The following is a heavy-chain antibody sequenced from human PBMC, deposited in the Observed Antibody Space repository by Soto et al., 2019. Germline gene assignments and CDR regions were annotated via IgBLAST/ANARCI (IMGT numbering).Heavy chain of an antibody. CDR3: ASRHQYGDYVSESGGAFDI. CDR1: GGTFSSCT. D-gene: IGHD4-17*01. CDR2: IIPILGIA. Sequence: QVQLVQSGAEVKKPGSSVKVSCKASGGTFSSCTISWVRQSPGQGLECMGRIIPILGIANYAQKFQGRVTITADKSTSTAYMELSSLRSEDTAVYYCASRHQYGDYVSESGGAFDIWGQGTMVTVSS. V-gene: IGHV1-69*02. J-gene: IGHJ3*02.